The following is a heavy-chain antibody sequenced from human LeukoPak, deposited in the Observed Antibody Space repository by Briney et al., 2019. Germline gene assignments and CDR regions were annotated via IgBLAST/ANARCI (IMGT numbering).Heavy chain of an antibody. D-gene: IGHD1-26*01. CDR3: ASLGALDAFDI. J-gene: IGHJ3*02. CDR2: IYYSGST. V-gene: IGHV4-30-4*08. Sequence: PSETLSLTCTVSGGSISSGDYYWSWIRQPPGKGLEWIGYIYYSGSTYYNPSLKSRVTISVDTSKNQFSLKLRSVTAADTAVYYCASLGALDAFDIWGQGTMVTVSS. CDR1: GGSISSGDYY.